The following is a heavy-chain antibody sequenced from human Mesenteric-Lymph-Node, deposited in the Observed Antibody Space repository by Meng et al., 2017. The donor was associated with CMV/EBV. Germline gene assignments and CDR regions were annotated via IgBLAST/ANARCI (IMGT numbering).Heavy chain of an antibody. V-gene: IGHV3-30*02. CDR3: AGGDSSSWYGDFYYYYYGMDV. CDR1: GFTFSNYA. J-gene: IGHJ6*02. Sequence: GESLKISCAASGFTFSNYAMSWVRQAPGKGLEWVAFIRYDGSNKYYADSVKGRFTISRDNSKNTLYLQMNSLRAEDTAVYYCAGGDSSSWYGDFYYYYYGMDVWGQGTTVTVSS. D-gene: IGHD6-13*01. CDR2: IRYDGSNK.